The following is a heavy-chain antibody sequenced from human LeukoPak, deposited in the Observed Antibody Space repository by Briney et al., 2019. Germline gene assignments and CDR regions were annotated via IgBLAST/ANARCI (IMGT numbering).Heavy chain of an antibody. CDR2: IDYSGST. CDR1: GGSISSYF. V-gene: IGHV4-59*08. Sequence: SETLSLTCTVSGGSISSYFWSRIRQPPGKGLEWIGYIDYSGSTNYNPSLKSRVTISVDTSKNQFSLKLSSVTAADTAVYFCARSSFGRPDVWGQGTTVTVSS. CDR3: ARSSFGRPDV. J-gene: IGHJ6*02. D-gene: IGHD3-16*01.